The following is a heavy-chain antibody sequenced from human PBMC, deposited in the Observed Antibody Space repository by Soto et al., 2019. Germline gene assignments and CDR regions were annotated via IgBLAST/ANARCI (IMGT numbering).Heavy chain of an antibody. CDR2: ISWNSGSI. V-gene: IGHV3-9*01. Sequence: EVQLVESGGGLVQPGRSLRLSCAASGFTFDDYAMHWVRQAPGKGLEWVSGISWNSGSIGYADSVKGRFTISRDNAKNSLYLQMNSLRAEDTALYYCAKDLSSGWGPLLYWGQGTLVTVSS. CDR1: GFTFDDYA. D-gene: IGHD6-19*01. J-gene: IGHJ4*02. CDR3: AKDLSSGWGPLLY.